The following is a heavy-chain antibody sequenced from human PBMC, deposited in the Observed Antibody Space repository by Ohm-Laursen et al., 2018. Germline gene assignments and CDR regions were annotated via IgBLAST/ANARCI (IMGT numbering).Heavy chain of an antibody. Sequence: SVKVSCKASGYTFTGYYMHWVRQAPGQGLEWMGWINPNSGGTNYAQKFQGRVTMTRDTSISTAYMEPSRLRSDDTAVYYCARDVDYYDSSGYITPSLGMDVWGQGTTVTVSS. D-gene: IGHD3-22*01. CDR2: INPNSGGT. CDR1: GYTFTGYY. V-gene: IGHV1-2*02. CDR3: ARDVDYYDSSGYITPSLGMDV. J-gene: IGHJ6*02.